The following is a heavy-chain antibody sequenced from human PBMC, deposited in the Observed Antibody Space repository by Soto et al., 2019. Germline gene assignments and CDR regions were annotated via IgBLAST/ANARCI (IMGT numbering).Heavy chain of an antibody. Sequence: GGSLRLSCAASGFTFSSYAMSWVRQAPGKGLGWVSAISGSGGSTYYADSVKGRFTISRDNSKNTLYLQMNSLRAEDTAVYYCARDHRITGTSVLYYYYGMDVWGQGTTVTVSS. CDR1: GFTFSSYA. CDR3: ARDHRITGTSVLYYYYGMDV. J-gene: IGHJ6*02. D-gene: IGHD1-20*01. CDR2: ISGSGGST. V-gene: IGHV3-23*01.